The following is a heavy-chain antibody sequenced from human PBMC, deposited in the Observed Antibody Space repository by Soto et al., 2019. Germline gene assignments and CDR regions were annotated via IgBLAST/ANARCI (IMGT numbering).Heavy chain of an antibody. V-gene: IGHV4-30-4*01. Sequence: SETLSLTCTVSGGSISSGDYYWSWIRQPPGKGLEWIGYIYYSGSTYYNPSLKSRVTISVDTSKNQFSLKLSSVTAADTAVYYCARGIVGYSCGSHYYYGMDVWGQGTTVTVSS. D-gene: IGHD5-18*01. J-gene: IGHJ6*02. CDR1: GGSISSGDYY. CDR2: IYYSGST. CDR3: ARGIVGYSCGSHYYYGMDV.